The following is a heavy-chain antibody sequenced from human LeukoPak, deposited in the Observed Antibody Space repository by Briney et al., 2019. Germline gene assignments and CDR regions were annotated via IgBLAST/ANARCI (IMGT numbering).Heavy chain of an antibody. CDR2: IKQDGSEK. V-gene: IGHV3-7*04. D-gene: IGHD3-22*01. Sequence: PGGSLRLSCAASGFTFSTYWMSWVRQAPGKGLEWVANIKQDGSEKYYVDSAKGLFTISRDNAKNSLYLQMNSLRAEDTAVYYCARGRRYFDRWGQGSLVTVSS. J-gene: IGHJ4*02. CDR1: GFTFSTYW. CDR3: ARGRRYFDR.